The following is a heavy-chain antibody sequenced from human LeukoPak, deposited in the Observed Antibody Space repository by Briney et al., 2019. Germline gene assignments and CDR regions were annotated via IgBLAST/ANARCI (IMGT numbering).Heavy chain of an antibody. CDR3: ARGPISVHYMDV. CDR1: GYTFTSYD. V-gene: IGHV1-8*01. CDR2: MNPNSGNI. J-gene: IGHJ6*03. Sequence: ASVKVSCKASGYTFTSYDINWVRQATGQGLEWVGWMNPNSGNIGYALKFQGRVTMTRNPSISTAYMELSSLRSEDTAVYYCARGPISVHYMDVWGKGTTVTVSS. D-gene: IGHD3-9*01.